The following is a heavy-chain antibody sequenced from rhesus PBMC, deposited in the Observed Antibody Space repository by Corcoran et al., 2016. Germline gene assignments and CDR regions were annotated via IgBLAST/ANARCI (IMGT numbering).Heavy chain of an antibody. V-gene: IGHV4-76*01. CDR1: GGSISSGYD. CDR2: IYGSSGSN. CDR3: ARVRSSGSWQLFDY. D-gene: IGHD6-25*01. J-gene: IGHJ4*01. Sequence: QVQLQESGPGVVKPSETLSLTCAVSGGSISSGYDWSWIRQPPGKGLEGIGYIYGSSGSNNYNPSLKNRVTISQDASKNHFSLKLGALTAAGTAVYYGARVRSSGSWQLFDYGGQGVLGPVSS.